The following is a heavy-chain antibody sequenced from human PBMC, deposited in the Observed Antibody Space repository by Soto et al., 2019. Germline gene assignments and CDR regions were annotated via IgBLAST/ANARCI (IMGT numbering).Heavy chain of an antibody. V-gene: IGHV1-69*14. J-gene: IGHJ4*02. Sequence: QVQLVQSGAEVKKPGSSVKVSCKASGGTFSSYAISWVRQAPGQGLEWMGGIIPIFGTANYAQKFQGRVTITAEKSTSTAYMELSSLRSEDTAVYYCARESRYCSGGSCYFLPGIDYWGQGTLVTVSS. D-gene: IGHD2-15*01. CDR1: GGTFSSYA. CDR3: ARESRYCSGGSCYFLPGIDY. CDR2: IIPIFGTA.